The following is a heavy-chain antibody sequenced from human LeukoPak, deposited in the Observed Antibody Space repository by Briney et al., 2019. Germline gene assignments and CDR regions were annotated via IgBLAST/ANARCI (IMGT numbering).Heavy chain of an antibody. CDR2: ISGNGGST. V-gene: IGHV3-23*01. Sequence: GGSLRLSCATSGFTFNNFGMGWVRQAAGKGLEWVSFISGNGGSTNYADSVKGRFTISRDNSMNTLYLQMNSLRVEDTAVYYCAKRGSDSGSSPPLFGSWGQGTLVTVSS. D-gene: IGHD1-26*01. CDR3: AKRGSDSGSSPPLFGS. CDR1: GFTFNNFG. J-gene: IGHJ4*02.